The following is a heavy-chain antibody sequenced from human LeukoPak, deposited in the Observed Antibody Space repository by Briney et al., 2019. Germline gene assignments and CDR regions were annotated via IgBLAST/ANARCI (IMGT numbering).Heavy chain of an antibody. V-gene: IGHV1-69*13. CDR1: GGTFSSYA. D-gene: IGHD3-9*01. J-gene: IGHJ5*02. CDR2: IIPIFGTA. Sequence: GASVKVSCKASGGTFSSYAISWVRQAPGQGLEWMGGIIPIFGTANYAQKFQGRVTITADESTSTAYMELSSLRSEDTAVYYCARWPGLNYDIWTGRNWFDPWGQGTLVTVSS. CDR3: ARWPGLNYDIWTGRNWFDP.